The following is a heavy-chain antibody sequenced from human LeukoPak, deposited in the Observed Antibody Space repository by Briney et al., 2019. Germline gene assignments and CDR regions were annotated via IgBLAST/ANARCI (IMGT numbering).Heavy chain of an antibody. V-gene: IGHV1-3*01. CDR1: GYTFTSYA. Sequence: ASVKVSCKASGYTFTSYAMHWVRQAPGQRLEWMGWINAGNGNTKYSQKFQGRVTITRDTSASTAYMELSSLRSEDMAVYYCAGVLRFLEWVDAFDIWGQGTMVTVSS. J-gene: IGHJ3*02. CDR3: AGVLRFLEWVDAFDI. CDR2: INAGNGNT. D-gene: IGHD3-3*01.